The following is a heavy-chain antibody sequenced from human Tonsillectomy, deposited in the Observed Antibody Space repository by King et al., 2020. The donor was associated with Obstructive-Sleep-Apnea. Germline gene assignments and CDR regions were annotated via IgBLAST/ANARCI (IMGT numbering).Heavy chain of an antibody. J-gene: IGHJ6*02. CDR1: GYSFTSYW. Sequence: VQLVESGAEVKKPGESLKISCKGSGYSFTSYWIGWVRQMPGKGLEWMGIIYPGDSDTRYSPSFQGQVTISADKSISTAYLQWSSLQASDTAMYYCVRDGTPYCSGGSCYSFSSYYYGMDVWGQGTTVTVSS. CDR3: VRDGTPYCSGGSCYSFSSYYYGMDV. CDR2: IYPGDSDT. D-gene: IGHD2-15*01. V-gene: IGHV5-51*01.